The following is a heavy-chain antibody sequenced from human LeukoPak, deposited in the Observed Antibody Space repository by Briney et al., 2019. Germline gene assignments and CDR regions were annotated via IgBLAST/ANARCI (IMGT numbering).Heavy chain of an antibody. D-gene: IGHD2-15*01. CDR2: IKSKTDGGTT. CDR1: GYSISSGYY. CDR3: TTVGYCSGGSCYDLHDAFDI. Sequence: PSETLSLTCAVSGYSISSGYYWGWVRQAPGKGLEWVGRIKSKTDGGTTDYAAPVKGRFTISRDDSKNTLYLQMNSLKTEDTAVYYCTTVGYCSGGSCYDLHDAFDIWGQGTMVTVSS. V-gene: IGHV3-15*01. J-gene: IGHJ3*02.